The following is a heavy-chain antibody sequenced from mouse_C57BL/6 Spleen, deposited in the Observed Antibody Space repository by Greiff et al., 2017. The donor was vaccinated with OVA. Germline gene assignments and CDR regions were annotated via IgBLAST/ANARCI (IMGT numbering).Heavy chain of an antibody. CDR1: GYAFSSSW. J-gene: IGHJ4*01. D-gene: IGHD1-1*01. V-gene: IGHV1-82*01. CDR3: ARFYYGSDYYAMDY. Sequence: QVQLQQSGPELVKPGASVKISCKASGYAFSSSWMNWVKQRPGKGLEWIGRIYPGDGDTNYNGKFKGQATLTADKSSSTAYMQLSSLTSEDSAVYFCARFYYGSDYYAMDYWGQGTSVTVSS. CDR2: IYPGDGDT.